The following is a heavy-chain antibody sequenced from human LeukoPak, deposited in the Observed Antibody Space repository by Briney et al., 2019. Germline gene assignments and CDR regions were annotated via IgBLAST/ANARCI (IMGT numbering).Heavy chain of an antibody. CDR2: IKQDGSEK. J-gene: IGHJ4*02. CDR3: ARDLPMGSF. D-gene: IGHD3-16*01. V-gene: IGHV3-7*01. Sequence: GGSLRLSCVASGFPSSSYWMSWVRQAPGKGPEWVANIKQDGSEKNYVGSVKGRFTISRDNAKKSLYLQMNSLRAEDAAVYYCARDLPMGSFWGQGTLVTVSS. CDR1: GFPSSSYW.